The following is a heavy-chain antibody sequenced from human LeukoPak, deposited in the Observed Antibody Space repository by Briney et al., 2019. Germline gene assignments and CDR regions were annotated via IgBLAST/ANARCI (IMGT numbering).Heavy chain of an antibody. CDR3: PKGRYYDILTRCFVP. D-gene: IGHD3-9*01. Sequence: SLRLSCAASGFSFDDYAMHWVRQAPGKGLEWVSGISWISSYIDYADSVKGRFIISRDNAKNSLYLQMNSLRAEDTALYYCPKGRYYDILTRCFVPWGERTLVTVSS. CDR1: GFSFDDYA. J-gene: IGHJ5*02. V-gene: IGHV3-9*01. CDR2: ISWISSYI.